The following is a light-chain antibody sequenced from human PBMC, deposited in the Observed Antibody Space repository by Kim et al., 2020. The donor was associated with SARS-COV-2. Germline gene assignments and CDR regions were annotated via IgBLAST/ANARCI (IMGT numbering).Light chain of an antibody. Sequence: AIRMTQSPSSLSASTGDRVTITCRASQGISSYLAWYQQKPGKAPKVLIYDASTLQSGVPSRFSGSGSGSDFTLTIGCLQSEDFATYYCQQYYNYPWTFGQGTKVDIK. V-gene: IGKV1-8*01. CDR1: QGISSY. CDR2: DAS. J-gene: IGKJ1*01. CDR3: QQYYNYPWT.